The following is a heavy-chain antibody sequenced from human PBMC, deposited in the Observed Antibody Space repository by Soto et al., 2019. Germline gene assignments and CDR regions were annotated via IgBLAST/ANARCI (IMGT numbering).Heavy chain of an antibody. CDR2: ITPLYGTK. CDR1: GGTFSSYS. V-gene: IGHV1-69*12. Sequence: QVQLVQSGPEVKEPGSSVKVSCKTSGGTFSSYSLNWVRQAPGQGLEWMGVITPLYGTKNYAQRFRGRVTFAAHESTSTVFMELTRATPADTAVYFCARGGTLKPFDPWGQGTLVTVSS. CDR3: ARGGTLKPFDP. J-gene: IGHJ5*02. D-gene: IGHD3-16*01.